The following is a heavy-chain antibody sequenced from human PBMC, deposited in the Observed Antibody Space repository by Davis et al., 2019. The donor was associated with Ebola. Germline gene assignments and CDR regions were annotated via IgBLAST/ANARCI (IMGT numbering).Heavy chain of an antibody. CDR2: IRYDGSNK. CDR1: GFTFSSYG. V-gene: IGHV3-30*02. D-gene: IGHD1-14*01. J-gene: IGHJ3*02. Sequence: GESLKISCATSGFTFSSYGMHWVRQAPGKGLEWVAFIRYDGSNKYYADSVKGRFTISRDNSKNTLYLQMNSLRAEDTAVYYCAKDAMYRRGGHDAFDIWGQGTMVTVSS. CDR3: AKDAMYRRGGHDAFDI.